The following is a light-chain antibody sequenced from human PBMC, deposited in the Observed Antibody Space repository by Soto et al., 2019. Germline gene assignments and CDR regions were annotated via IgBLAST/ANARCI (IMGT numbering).Light chain of an antibody. V-gene: IGLV2-14*01. CDR1: SRDIGAYNL. CDR3: ASYTSSSTGV. Sequence: QSVLTQPASVSGSPGQSITISCSGTSRDIGAYNLVSWYQQPPGKAPKLLIYEVRNRPSGISYRFSGSKSGNTASLTISGLHTEDEADYYCASYTSSSTGVFGPGTKVTVL. J-gene: IGLJ1*01. CDR2: EVR.